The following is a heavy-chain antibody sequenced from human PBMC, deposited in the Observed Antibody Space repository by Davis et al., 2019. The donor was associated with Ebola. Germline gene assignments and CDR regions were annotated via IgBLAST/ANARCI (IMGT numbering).Heavy chain of an antibody. CDR1: GGSFSGYY. V-gene: IGHV4-34*01. J-gene: IGHJ4*02. CDR2: INHSGST. D-gene: IGHD4-17*01. CDR3: ARLLATVNHYFDY. Sequence: MPSETLSLTCAVYGGSFSGYYWSWIRQPPGKGLEWIGEINHSGSTYYNPSLKSRVTISVDTSKNQFSLKLSSVTAADTAVYYCARLLATVNHYFDYWGQGTLVTVSS.